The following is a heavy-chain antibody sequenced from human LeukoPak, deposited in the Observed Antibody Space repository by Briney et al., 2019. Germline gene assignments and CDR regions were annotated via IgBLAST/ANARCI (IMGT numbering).Heavy chain of an antibody. J-gene: IGHJ4*02. CDR2: IKQETTKK. CDR3: ARTYYYDSSGYYHYTPGDY. V-gene: IGHV3-7*04. CDR1: GFTFSNYW. Sequence: PGGSLRLSCTASGFTFSNYWFNWVRQAPGKGLEWVANIKQETTKKYYWDYVNGRFTIYRDNAKNSLYLQMNSLRAEDTAVYYCARTYYYDSSGYYHYTPGDYWGQGTLVAVSS. D-gene: IGHD3-22*01.